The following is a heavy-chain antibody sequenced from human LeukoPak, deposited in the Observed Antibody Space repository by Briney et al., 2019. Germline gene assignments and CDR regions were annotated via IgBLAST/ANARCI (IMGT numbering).Heavy chain of an antibody. CDR3: ARHLQWLVNY. V-gene: IGHV4-34*01. Sequence: SETLSLTCAVSGGSFSGYYWSWSRQPQGKGREWIGAINHSGSPNCNPSLKSRLTISVDTSKNQFSLQLSSVTAADTAVYYCARHLQWLVNYWGQGTLVTVSS. CDR2: INHSGSP. J-gene: IGHJ4*02. D-gene: IGHD6-19*01. CDR1: GGSFSGYY.